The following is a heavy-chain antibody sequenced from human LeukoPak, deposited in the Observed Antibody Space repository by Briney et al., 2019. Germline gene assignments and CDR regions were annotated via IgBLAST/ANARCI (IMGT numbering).Heavy chain of an antibody. CDR3: ARKVVPAAIWYYFDY. Sequence: GGSLRLSCAASGFTFSSYSMNWVRQAPGKGLEWVSSISSSSSYIYYADSVKGRFTISRDNAKNSLYLQMNSLRAEDTAVYYCARKVVPAAIWYYFDYWGQGTLVTVSS. V-gene: IGHV3-21*01. CDR2: ISSSSSYI. J-gene: IGHJ4*02. CDR1: GFTFSSYS. D-gene: IGHD2-2*01.